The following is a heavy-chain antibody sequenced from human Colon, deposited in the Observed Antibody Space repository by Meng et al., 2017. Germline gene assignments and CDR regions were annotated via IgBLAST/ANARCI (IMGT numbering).Heavy chain of an antibody. CDR3: ATIRGFLYGYSDD. CDR2: VTPKSGST. V-gene: IGHV1-8*02. CDR1: GYTFTAYD. Sequence: VRLVSPGAEVKKPGASVKVSCKAAGYTFTAYDSSWVRQATGQGPEWLGWVTPKSGSTVYAPKFQGRVTLTRNTSISTAYLELTNLRSEDTAMYYCATIRGFLYGYSDDWGQGTLVTVSS. J-gene: IGHJ4*02. D-gene: IGHD3-10*01.